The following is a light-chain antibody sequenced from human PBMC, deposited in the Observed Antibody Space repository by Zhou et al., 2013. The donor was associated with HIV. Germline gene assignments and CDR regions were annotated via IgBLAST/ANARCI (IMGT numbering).Light chain of an antibody. CDR3: QQYNTYSQA. CDR1: QSLSGH. J-gene: IGKJ1*01. CDR2: DSS. Sequence: EVVMTQSPATLSVSPGERATLSCRASQSLSGHLAWYQQRPGQAPRLLIYDSSRRATGCPARFSGSGSETEYTLTISSLQSDDSATYYCQQYNTYSQAFGPGTKVEVK. V-gene: IGKV3-15*01.